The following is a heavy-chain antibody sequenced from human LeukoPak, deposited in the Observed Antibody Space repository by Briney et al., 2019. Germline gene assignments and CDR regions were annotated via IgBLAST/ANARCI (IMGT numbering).Heavy chain of an antibody. CDR2: ISSTSNTI. Sequence: GGSLRLSCAASGFTFSAYEMNWVRQAPGKGLEWLSYISSTSNTIYYADSVKGRFTISRDNAKNSLYLQMNSLRAEDTAVYYCARDGGWYRDYWGQGSLVTVSS. CDR1: GFTFSAYE. D-gene: IGHD6-19*01. J-gene: IGHJ4*02. CDR3: ARDGGWYRDY. V-gene: IGHV3-48*03.